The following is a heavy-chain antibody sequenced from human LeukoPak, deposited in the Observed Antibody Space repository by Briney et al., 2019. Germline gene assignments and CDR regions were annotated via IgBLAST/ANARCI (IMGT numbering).Heavy chain of an antibody. J-gene: IGHJ6*03. CDR3: AKVYGIFTRTLRSKNYYYYMDV. CDR1: GFTFSAYW. CDR2: INNDGTAP. D-gene: IGHD3-9*01. V-gene: IGHV3-74*01. Sequence: PGGSLRLSCAVSGFTFSAYWMHWVRQIPGEGLVWVSRINNDGTAPFFADSVKGRFTISRDNAKNSLYLQINSLRADDTDVYYCAKVYGIFTRTLRSKNYYYYMDVCGKGTTVTVSS.